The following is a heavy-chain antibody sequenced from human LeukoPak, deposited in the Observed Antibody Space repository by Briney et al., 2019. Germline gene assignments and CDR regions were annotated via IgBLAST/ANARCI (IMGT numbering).Heavy chain of an antibody. CDR1: GFTFSSNG. D-gene: IGHD3-10*01. Sequence: PGGSLRLSCAASGFTFSSNGMTWVRQAPGKGLEWVSSISGPGRSTYYADSVKGRFTISRDNSKNTLYLQMNSLKGDDTAVYYCAKDSAFYYIDVWGKGTTVIISS. CDR3: AKDSAFYYIDV. J-gene: IGHJ6*03. V-gene: IGHV3-23*01. CDR2: ISGPGRST.